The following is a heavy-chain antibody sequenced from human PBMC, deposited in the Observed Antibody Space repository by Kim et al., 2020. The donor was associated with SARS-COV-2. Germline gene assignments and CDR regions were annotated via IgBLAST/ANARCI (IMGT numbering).Heavy chain of an antibody. Sequence: ASVKVSCKASGYTFTGYYMHWVRQAPGQGLEWMGWINPNSGGTNYAQKFQGWVTMTRDTSISTAYMELSRLRSDDTAVYYCARDRRILWFGELLYYYGMDVWGQGTTVTVSS. V-gene: IGHV1-2*04. CDR3: ARDRRILWFGELLYYYGMDV. D-gene: IGHD3-10*01. CDR2: INPNSGGT. CDR1: GYTFTGYY. J-gene: IGHJ6*02.